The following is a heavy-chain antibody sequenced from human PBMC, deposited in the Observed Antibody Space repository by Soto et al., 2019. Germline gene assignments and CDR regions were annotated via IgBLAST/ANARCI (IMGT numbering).Heavy chain of an antibody. CDR3: ARDHSSGWYEVILFDY. J-gene: IGHJ4*02. V-gene: IGHV3-21*01. D-gene: IGHD6-19*01. CDR1: GFTFSSYS. CDR2: ISSSSSYI. Sequence: EVQLVESGGGLVKPGGSLRLSCAASGFTFSSYSMNWVRQAPGKGLEWVSSISSSSSYIYYADSVKGRFTISRDNAKNSLYLQMNSLRAVDTAVYYCARDHSSGWYEVILFDYWGQGTLVTVSS.